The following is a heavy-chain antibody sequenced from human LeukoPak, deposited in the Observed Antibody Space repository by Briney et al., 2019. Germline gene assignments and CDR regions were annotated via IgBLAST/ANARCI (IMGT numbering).Heavy chain of an antibody. Sequence: SVKVSCKPSGDTFSSYAISWVRQAPGQGLGRMGRIIPILGIANYAQKFQGRVTITADKSTSTAYMELSSLRSEDTAVYYCAIPHRSGSGSYYRTTLPWNSPYHYYGMDVWGQGTTVTVSS. CDR1: GDTFSSYA. V-gene: IGHV1-69*04. J-gene: IGHJ6*02. D-gene: IGHD3-10*01. CDR2: IIPILGIA. CDR3: AIPHRSGSGSYYRTTLPWNSPYHYYGMDV.